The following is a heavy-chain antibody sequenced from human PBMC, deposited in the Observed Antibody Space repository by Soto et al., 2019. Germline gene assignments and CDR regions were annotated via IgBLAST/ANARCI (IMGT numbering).Heavy chain of an antibody. CDR1: GFTFSDDY. CDR2: IGSSDNII. D-gene: IGHD3-22*01. V-gene: IGHV3-11*01. CDR3: AIDLGYYENRDFFDF. Sequence: TLRISCAASGFTFSDDYMSWIRQAPGKRLEWVSYIGSSDNIIYYADSVKGRFTISRDNAKNSLYLQMNSLRAEDTAVYYCAIDLGYYENRDFFDFSGQ. J-gene: IGHJ4*02.